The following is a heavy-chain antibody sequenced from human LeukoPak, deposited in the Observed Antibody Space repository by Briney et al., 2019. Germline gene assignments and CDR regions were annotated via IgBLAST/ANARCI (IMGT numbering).Heavy chain of an antibody. CDR2: IYYSGST. CDR1: GGSISSYY. CDR3: ARDYYDSSAYFYAIDI. D-gene: IGHD3-22*01. V-gene: IGHV4-59*01. Sequence: PSETLSVNCTVSGGSISSYYWSWIRQPPGKGLEWIGYIYYSGSTNYNPSLKSRVTISVDTTKNQFSLKLSSVTAADTAVYYCARDYYDSSAYFYAIDIWGQGTMVTVSS. J-gene: IGHJ3*02.